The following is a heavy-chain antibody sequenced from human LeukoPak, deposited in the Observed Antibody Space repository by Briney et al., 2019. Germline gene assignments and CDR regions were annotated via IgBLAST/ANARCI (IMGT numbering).Heavy chain of an antibody. CDR3: AREGTDSSGYYYGLNYFDY. CDR2: IYSGGST. Sequence: PGGSLRLSCAASGFTFSSYAMNWVRQAPGKGLEWVSVIYSGGSTYYADSVKGRFTISRDNSKNTLYLQMNSLRAEDTAVYYCAREGTDSSGYYYGLNYFDYWGQGTLVTVSS. V-gene: IGHV3-66*01. CDR1: GFTFSSYA. D-gene: IGHD3-22*01. J-gene: IGHJ4*02.